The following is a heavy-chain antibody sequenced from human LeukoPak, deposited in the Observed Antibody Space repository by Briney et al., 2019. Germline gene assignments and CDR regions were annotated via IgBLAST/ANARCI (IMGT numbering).Heavy chain of an antibody. CDR2: ISSSSNYI. J-gene: IGHJ5*02. V-gene: IGHV3-21*01. CDR1: GFSLSSYS. CDR3: AKSSYDRRGFYL. Sequence: PGGSLRLSCAASGFSLSSYSMNWVRQAPGKGLEWVSSISSSSNYIYYIDSVKGRFTISRDHAKNSLYLQMNSLRAEDTALYYFAKSSYDRRGFYLWGQGTLVTV. D-gene: IGHD3-22*01.